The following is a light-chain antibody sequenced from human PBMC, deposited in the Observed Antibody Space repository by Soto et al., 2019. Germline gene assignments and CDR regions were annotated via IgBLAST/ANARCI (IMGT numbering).Light chain of an antibody. CDR1: HNITSKS. Sequence: EIVLTQTPGTLSLSPGERATLTCQTGHNITSKSLAWYQQKPGQAPRLLIYDTSSRAADVPDRFTVAWSGTDFTLTVNRLEPEDFAVYYCQQYEASYFTFGPGTRVD. J-gene: IGKJ3*01. CDR3: QQYEASYFT. V-gene: IGKV3-20*01. CDR2: DTS.